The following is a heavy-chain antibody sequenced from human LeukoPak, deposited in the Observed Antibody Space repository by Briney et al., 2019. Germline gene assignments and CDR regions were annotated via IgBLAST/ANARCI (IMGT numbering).Heavy chain of an antibody. CDR3: AREPLTYGGNSTAPTNAFDI. Sequence: SETLSLTCTVSGGSISSDYWSWIRQPPGNGLEWIGYIYYSGSANYNPSLKSRVTISVDTSKTPFSLKLTSVTAADTAVYYCAREPLTYGGNSTAPTNAFDIWGQGKMVTVSS. D-gene: IGHD4-23*01. J-gene: IGHJ3*02. CDR2: IYYSGSA. CDR1: GGSISSDY. V-gene: IGHV4-59*01.